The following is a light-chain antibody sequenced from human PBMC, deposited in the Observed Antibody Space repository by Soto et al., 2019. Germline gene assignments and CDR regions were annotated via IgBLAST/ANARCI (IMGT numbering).Light chain of an antibody. CDR2: GAS. V-gene: IGKV3-20*01. Sequence: EIVLTQSPGTLSLSPGEGATLSCRASQSLSSNYLAWYQQKPGQAPRLLIYGASTRATGIPDRFSGSGSGTDSTLTISRLEPEDFAVYCCQQYASSPKTFGQGTKVDIK. CDR1: QSLSSNY. CDR3: QQYASSPKT. J-gene: IGKJ1*01.